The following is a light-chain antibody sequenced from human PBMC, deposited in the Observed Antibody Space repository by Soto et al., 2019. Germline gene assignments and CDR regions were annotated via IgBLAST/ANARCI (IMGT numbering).Light chain of an antibody. V-gene: IGKV1-12*01. CDR3: QQAASFPIT. CDR1: QGIKNW. CDR2: TGS. Sequence: DIQMTQSPSYVSASVGDRVTITCRASQGIKNWLAWYQQKPGKAPNLLIYTGSSLQSGVPSRFSGSGSGTDFTLTINSLQPEDFATYYCQQAASFPITFGQGTRLRLN. J-gene: IGKJ5*01.